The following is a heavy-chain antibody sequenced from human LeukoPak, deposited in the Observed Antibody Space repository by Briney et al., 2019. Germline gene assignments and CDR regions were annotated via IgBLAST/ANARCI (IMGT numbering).Heavy chain of an antibody. V-gene: IGHV1-2*02. CDR3: ARSNDYYLLTWAFDI. J-gene: IGHJ3*02. D-gene: IGHD2/OR15-2a*01. CDR1: GYTFTEYY. CDR2: INPNSGGA. Sequence: ASAEVSCKASGYTFTEYYMHWVRQAPGQGLEWMGWINPNSGGANYAENFQGRVTMTRDTSISTAYMELSGLRSDDTAVYYCARSNDYYLLTWAFDIWGQGTMVTVSS.